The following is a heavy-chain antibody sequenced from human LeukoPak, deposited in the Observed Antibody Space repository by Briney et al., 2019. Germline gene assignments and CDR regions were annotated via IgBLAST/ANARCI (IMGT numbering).Heavy chain of an antibody. V-gene: IGHV3-21*01. CDR1: GFTFSSYS. J-gene: IGHJ4*02. D-gene: IGHD3-22*01. Sequence: GGSLRLSCAASGFTFSSYSMNWVRQAPGKGLEWVSSISSSSSYIYYADSVKGRFTISRDNAKNSLYLQMNSLRAEDTAVYYCARDLDSSGYFPNWGQETLVTVSS. CDR2: ISSSSSYI. CDR3: ARDLDSSGYFPN.